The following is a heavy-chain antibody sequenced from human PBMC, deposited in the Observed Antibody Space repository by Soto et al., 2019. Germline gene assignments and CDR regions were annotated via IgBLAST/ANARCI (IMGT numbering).Heavy chain of an antibody. CDR1: GFSFTSDV. V-gene: IGHV3-23*01. Sequence: GGSLRLSCAASGFSFTSDVMSWVRQAPGKGLEWVSTILGYGGYTYYADSVKGRFSISRDTSSDTLYLQMNSLRAEDTAVYYCARESGSYQRSFDYWGQGTLVTVS. D-gene: IGHD1-26*01. CDR3: ARESGSYQRSFDY. CDR2: ILGYGGYT. J-gene: IGHJ4*02.